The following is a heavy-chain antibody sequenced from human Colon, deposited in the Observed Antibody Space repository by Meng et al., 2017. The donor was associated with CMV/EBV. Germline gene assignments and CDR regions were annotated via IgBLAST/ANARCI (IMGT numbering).Heavy chain of an antibody. D-gene: IGHD2-2*01. J-gene: IGHJ3*02. Sequence: GGSLRLSCAASGFTFSSHWMHWVRQAPGKGLVSVSRINTDGSYVTYADSVKGRFTISRDNAKNSLFLQMDSLRAEDTAVYYCARGYYCSDTSCYADDVAFDIWGQGTVVTVSS. CDR3: ARGYYCSDTSCYADDVAFDI. CDR1: GFTFSSHW. CDR2: INTDGSYV. V-gene: IGHV3-74*03.